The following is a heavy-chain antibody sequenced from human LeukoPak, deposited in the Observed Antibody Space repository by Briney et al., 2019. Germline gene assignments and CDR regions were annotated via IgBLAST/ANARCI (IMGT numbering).Heavy chain of an antibody. V-gene: IGHV3-23*01. J-gene: IGHJ6*03. CDR3: ARGYDFWSGYHAPELDYMDV. CDR2: ISPSGAST. CDR1: TFTFSRYA. Sequence: GGSLRLSCAASTFTFSRYAMAWVRQAPGKGLEWVSAISPSGASTYYADSVKGRFTISRDNSKNTLYLQMNSLRAEDTAVYYCARGYDFWSGYHAPELDYMDVWGKGTTVTVSS. D-gene: IGHD3-3*01.